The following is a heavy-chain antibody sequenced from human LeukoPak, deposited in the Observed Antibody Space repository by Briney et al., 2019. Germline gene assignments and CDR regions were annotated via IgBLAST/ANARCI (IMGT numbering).Heavy chain of an antibody. Sequence: AQTLSLTCTVSGGSISSYYWGSIRQPPGKGREWVGYIYYSGSTNYKPSLKSRVTISVDTSKNQYSLKLSSVTAADTAVYYCARYAAYWFDPWGQGTLVTVS. V-gene: IGHV4-59*01. CDR2: IYYSGST. CDR3: ARYAAYWFDP. J-gene: IGHJ5*02. D-gene: IGHD2-8*01. CDR1: GGSISSYY.